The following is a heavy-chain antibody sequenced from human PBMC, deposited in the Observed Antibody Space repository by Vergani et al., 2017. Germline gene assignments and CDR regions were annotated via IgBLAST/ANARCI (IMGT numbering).Heavy chain of an antibody. CDR2: ISGNNDDV. J-gene: IGHJ4*02. CDR3: ARQSRDVFCTNGVCPLGY. V-gene: IGHV3-21*01. CDR1: GFTFDDYG. D-gene: IGHD2-8*01. Sequence: EVQLLESGGGLVQPGGSLRLSCAASGFTFDDYGMSWVRRAPGKGLEWVSSISGNNDDVYYADSVKGRFTISRDNAKNSLYLDMSSLRAEDTAVYYCARQSRDVFCTNGVCPLGYWGQGALVTVSS.